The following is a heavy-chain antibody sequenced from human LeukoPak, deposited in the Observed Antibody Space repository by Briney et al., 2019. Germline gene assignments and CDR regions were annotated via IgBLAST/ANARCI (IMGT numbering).Heavy chain of an antibody. J-gene: IGHJ4*02. CDR1: GFTFSSYG. D-gene: IGHD3-10*01. CDR3: ASLWFGELFGFDY. Sequence: GGSLRLSRAASGFTFSSYGVHWVRQAPGKGLEWVAFIRYDGSNKYYADSVKGRFTISRDNSKNTLYLQMNSLRAEDTAVYYCASLWFGELFGFDYWGQGTLVTVSS. CDR2: IRYDGSNK. V-gene: IGHV3-30*02.